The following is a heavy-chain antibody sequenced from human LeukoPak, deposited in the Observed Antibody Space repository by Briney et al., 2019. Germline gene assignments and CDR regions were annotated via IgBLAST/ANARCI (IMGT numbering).Heavy chain of an antibody. CDR1: GFTFSSYV. CDR3: ARSRGLDVHYYYYMDV. D-gene: IGHD3-10*01. V-gene: IGHV3-64*01. CDR2: ITSDGGRT. J-gene: IGHJ6*03. Sequence: GGSLRLSCAASGFTFSSYVVHWVRQAPGKGLEYVSAITSDGGRTYYANSVKGRFTISRDNSKNTLYLQMGSLRAEDMAVYYCARSRGLDVHYYYYMDVWGKGTTVTVSS.